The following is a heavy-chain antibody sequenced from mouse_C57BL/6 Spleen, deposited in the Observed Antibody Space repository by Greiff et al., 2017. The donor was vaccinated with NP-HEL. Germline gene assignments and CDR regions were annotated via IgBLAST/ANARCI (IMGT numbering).Heavy chain of an antibody. D-gene: IGHD1-1*01. CDR2: IDPSDSYT. V-gene: IGHV1-69*01. CDR1: GYTFTSYW. J-gene: IGHJ1*03. Sequence: VQLQQSGAELVMPGASVKLSCKASGYTFTSYWMHWVKQRPGQGLEWIGEIDPSDSYTNYNQKFKGKSTLTVDKSSSTAYMQISSLTSEGSAVDYCARSGDGSYGYFEVWGTGTTVTVSS. CDR3: ARSGDGSYGYFEV.